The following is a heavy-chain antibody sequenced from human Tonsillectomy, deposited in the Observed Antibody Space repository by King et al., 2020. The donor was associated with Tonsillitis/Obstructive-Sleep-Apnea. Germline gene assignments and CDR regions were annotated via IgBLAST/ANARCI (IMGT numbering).Heavy chain of an antibody. CDR3: ARGVPATAITNWFDP. CDR1: GGSFSGYY. Sequence: VQLQQWGAGLLKPSETLSLTCAVYGGSFSGYYWSWIRQPPGKGLEWIGEINHSGSTNYNPSLKSRVTISVDTSKNQFSLKLSSVTAADTAVYYCARGVPATAITNWFDPWGQGTLVTVSS. J-gene: IGHJ5*02. D-gene: IGHD2-2*01. V-gene: IGHV4-34*01. CDR2: INHSGST.